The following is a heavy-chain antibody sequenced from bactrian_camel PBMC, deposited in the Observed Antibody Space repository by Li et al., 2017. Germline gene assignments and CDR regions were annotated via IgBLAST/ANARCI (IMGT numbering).Heavy chain of an antibody. J-gene: IGHJ4*01. CDR3: AASSRVIGGSFLALELYNY. V-gene: IGHV3S1*01. CDR2: IYTNGGST. D-gene: IGHD6*01. CDR1: GYTPSRYC. Sequence: HVQLVESGGGSVQSGGSLRLSCAASGYTPSRYCLGWFRQAPGKEREGVARIYTNGGSTYYADSVKGRFTISHDYTSNTVYLQMNVLKAEDTAIYYCAASSRVIGGSFLALELYNYWGQGTQVTVS.